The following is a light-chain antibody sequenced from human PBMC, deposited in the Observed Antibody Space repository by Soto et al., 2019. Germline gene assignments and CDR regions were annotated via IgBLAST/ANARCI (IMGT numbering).Light chain of an antibody. CDR2: RST. V-gene: IGLV1-47*01. CDR3: AAWDDSLSGWV. J-gene: IGLJ3*02. Sequence: QSVLTQPPSASGTPGQRVTISCSGSSSNIGGNYVHWYQQLPGTAPKLLIYRSTQRPSGIPDRFSGSKSGTSASLAIGGLRSEDEADYYCAAWDDSLSGWVFGGGTQLTVL. CDR1: SSNIGGNY.